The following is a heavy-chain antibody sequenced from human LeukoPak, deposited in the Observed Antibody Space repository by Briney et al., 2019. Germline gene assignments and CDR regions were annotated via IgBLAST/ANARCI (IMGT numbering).Heavy chain of an antibody. J-gene: IGHJ4*02. Sequence: SETLSLTCAVYGGSFSGYYWSWIRQPPGKGLEWIGEINHSGSTNYNPSLKSRVTISVDTSKNQFSLKLSSVTAADTAVYYCARGPALVVPAAIPLDYWGQGTLVTVSS. D-gene: IGHD2-2*01. CDR2: INHSGST. CDR3: ARGPALVVPAAIPLDY. V-gene: IGHV4-34*01. CDR1: GGSFSGYY.